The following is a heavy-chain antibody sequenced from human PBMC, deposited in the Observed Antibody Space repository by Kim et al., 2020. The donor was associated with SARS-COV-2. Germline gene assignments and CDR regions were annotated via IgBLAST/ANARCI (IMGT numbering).Heavy chain of an antibody. J-gene: IGHJ6*02. D-gene: IGHD1-26*01. CDR3: ARKTVKWELLDYYYGMDV. CDR1: GGSFSGYY. Sequence: SETLSLTCAVYGGSFSGYYWSWIRQPPGKGLEWIGEINHSGSTNYNPSLKSRVTISVDTSKNQFSLKLSSVTAADTAVYYCARKTVKWELLDYYYGMDVWGQGTTVTVSS. V-gene: IGHV4-34*01. CDR2: INHSGST.